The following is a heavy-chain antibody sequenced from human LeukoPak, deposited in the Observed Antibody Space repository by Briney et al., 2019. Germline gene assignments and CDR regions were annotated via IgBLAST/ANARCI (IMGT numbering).Heavy chain of an antibody. CDR1: GFTFSSYA. D-gene: IGHD1-14*01. J-gene: IGHJ3*02. CDR2: ISGSDGAT. Sequence: GGSLRLSCAASGFTFSSYAMSWVRQAPGKGLEWVSAISGSDGATYYADSVKGRFTISRDNSKNTLYLQMNSLRAEDTAVYYCARPPSGSDDAFDIWGQGTMVTVSS. V-gene: IGHV3-23*01. CDR3: ARPPSGSDDAFDI.